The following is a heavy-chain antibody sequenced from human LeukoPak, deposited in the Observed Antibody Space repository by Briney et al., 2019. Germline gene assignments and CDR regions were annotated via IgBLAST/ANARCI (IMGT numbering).Heavy chain of an antibody. CDR1: GFTFSSYW. CDR2: INSDGSST. J-gene: IGHJ4*02. CDR3: AREYSSSLTY. D-gene: IGHD6-6*01. Sequence: PGGSLRLSCAASGFTFSSYWMHWVRQAPGKRLVWVSRINSDGSSTSNADSVKGRFTISRDNAKNTLYLQMNSLRAEDTAVYYCAREYSSSLTYWGQGTLVTVSS. V-gene: IGHV3-74*01.